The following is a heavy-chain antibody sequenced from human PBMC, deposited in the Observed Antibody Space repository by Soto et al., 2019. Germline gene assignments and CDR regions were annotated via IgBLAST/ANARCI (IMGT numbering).Heavy chain of an antibody. CDR3: ARAPPNYDSSGYFDY. J-gene: IGHJ4*02. D-gene: IGHD3-22*01. CDR1: GFTVSSNY. CDR2: IYSGGST. V-gene: IGHV3-53*01. Sequence: GGSLRLSCAASGFTVSSNYMSWVRQAPGKGLEWVSVIYSGGSTYYADSVKGRFTISRDNSKNTLYIKMNSLRAEDTDVYYCARAPPNYDSSGYFDYWGQGTLVTVSS.